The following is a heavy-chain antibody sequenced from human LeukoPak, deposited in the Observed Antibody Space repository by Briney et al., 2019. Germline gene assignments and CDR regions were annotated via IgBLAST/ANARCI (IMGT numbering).Heavy chain of an antibody. Sequence: PSETLSLTCTVSGGSIGSYYWSWIRQPPGKGLEWIGYIYYSGSTNYNPSLKSRVTISVDTSKNQFSLKLSSVTAADTAVYYCASGYSSSWADYWGQGTLVTVSS. J-gene: IGHJ4*02. D-gene: IGHD6-13*01. CDR3: ASGYSSSWADY. CDR2: IYYSGST. V-gene: IGHV4-59*01. CDR1: GGSIGSYY.